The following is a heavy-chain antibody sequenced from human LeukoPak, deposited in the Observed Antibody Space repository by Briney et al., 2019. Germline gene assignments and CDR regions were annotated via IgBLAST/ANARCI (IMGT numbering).Heavy chain of an antibody. D-gene: IGHD2-21*02. Sequence: GGSLRLSCAASGFTFSSYAMSWVRQAPGKGLEWVAHINPDGRDTYYVDSVKGRFAISRDNAQNSMYLQMNSLRVEDTAVYYCTSWGDTTAEYFQRWGQGTLVTVSS. V-gene: IGHV3-7*01. CDR1: GFTFSSYA. J-gene: IGHJ1*01. CDR3: TSWGDTTAEYFQR. CDR2: INPDGRDT.